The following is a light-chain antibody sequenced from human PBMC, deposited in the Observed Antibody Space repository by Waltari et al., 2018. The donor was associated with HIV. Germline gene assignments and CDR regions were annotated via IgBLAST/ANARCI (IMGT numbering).Light chain of an antibody. J-gene: IGLJ3*02. CDR3: ATWDDSLNGPV. CDR2: TTN. Sequence: QSVLTQPPSSSGTPGQRVTISCSGSISTIGSNTVNWYQQLPGTAPKLLIYTTNQRPSGVPDRFSGSKSGASASLAISGPQSDDEADYYCATWDDSLNGPVFGGGTKLTVL. CDR1: ISTIGSNT. V-gene: IGLV1-44*01.